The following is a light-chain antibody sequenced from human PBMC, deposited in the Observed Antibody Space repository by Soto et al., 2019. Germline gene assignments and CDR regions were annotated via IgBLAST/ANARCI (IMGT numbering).Light chain of an antibody. J-gene: IGLJ2*01. Sequence: QSVLTQPPSVSGAPGQRVTISCTGSSSNIGAGYDVHWYQQLPGTAPKLLIYGNSNRPSGVPDRFSGSKSGTSASLAITGLQAEDEADYYCQSYDSSLSARSFGGGTQLTVL. CDR1: SSNIGAGYD. CDR2: GNS. CDR3: QSYDSSLSARS. V-gene: IGLV1-40*01.